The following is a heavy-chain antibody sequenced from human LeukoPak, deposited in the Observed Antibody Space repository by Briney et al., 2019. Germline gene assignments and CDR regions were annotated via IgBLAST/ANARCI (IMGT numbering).Heavy chain of an antibody. Sequence: SETLSLTCTVSGGSISSSSYYWGWIRQPPGKGLEWIGSIYYSGSTYYNPSLKSRVTISVDTSKNQFSLKLSSVTAADTAVYYCARDYYGSGSYFLGWFDPWGQGTLVTVSS. J-gene: IGHJ5*02. CDR2: IYYSGST. CDR1: GGSISSSSYY. D-gene: IGHD3-10*01. V-gene: IGHV4-39*07. CDR3: ARDYYGSGSYFLGWFDP.